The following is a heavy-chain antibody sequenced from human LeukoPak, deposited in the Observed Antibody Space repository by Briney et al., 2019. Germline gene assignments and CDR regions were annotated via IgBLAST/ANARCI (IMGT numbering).Heavy chain of an antibody. J-gene: IGHJ4*02. Sequence: ASVNVSCKASGYTFTSYAMHWVRQAPGQRLEWMGWINAGNGNTKYSQKFQGRVTITRDTSASTAYMELSSLRSEDTAVYYCARDGVVPAAIKPRLLFDYWGQGTLVTVSS. CDR3: ARDGVVPAAIKPRLLFDY. V-gene: IGHV1-3*01. CDR2: INAGNGNT. CDR1: GYTFTSYA. D-gene: IGHD2-2*02.